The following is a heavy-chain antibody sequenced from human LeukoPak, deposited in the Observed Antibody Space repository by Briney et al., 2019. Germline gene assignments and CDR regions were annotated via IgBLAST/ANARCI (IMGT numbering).Heavy chain of an antibody. CDR3: ARRSMVRTVGYYYGMDV. D-gene: IGHD4/OR15-4a*01. CDR2: IYYSGST. V-gene: IGHV4-59*08. J-gene: IGHJ6*02. CDR1: GDSISDDY. Sequence: SETLSLSCTVSGDSISDDYWSWIRQPPGKGLEWIGYIYYSGSTDYNPSLKSRATLSIHTSKKQFSLKLTSVTAADTADYYCARRSMVRTVGYYYGMDVWGQGTTVTVSS.